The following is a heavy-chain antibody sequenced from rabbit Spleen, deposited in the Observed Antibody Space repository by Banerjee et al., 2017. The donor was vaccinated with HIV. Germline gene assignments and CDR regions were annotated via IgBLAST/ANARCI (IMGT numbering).Heavy chain of an antibody. D-gene: IGHD1-1*01. V-gene: IGHV1S45*01. J-gene: IGHJ6*01. CDR3: ARDTSSSFSSYGMDL. Sequence: QEQLVESGGGLVQPEGSLTLICKASGFDFSNKAVMCWVRQAPGKGLEWIACIDTGSSGFTYFATWAKGRFTCSKTSSTTVTLQMTRLTAADTATYFCARDTSSSFSSYGMDLWGPGTLVTVS. CDR1: GFDFSNKAV. CDR2: IDTGSSGFT.